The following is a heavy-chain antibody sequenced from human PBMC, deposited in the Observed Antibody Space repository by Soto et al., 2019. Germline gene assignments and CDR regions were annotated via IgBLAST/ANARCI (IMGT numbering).Heavy chain of an antibody. Sequence: PGGSLRLSCAATGFTFSSYAMSWVRQAPGKGLEWVSAIRGSSGSTDYADSVKGRFTISRDNSKNTVYLQMNSLRAEDTAVYYCAKDGQQQLASYFDYWGRGTLVTVSS. CDR3: AKDGQQQLASYFDY. J-gene: IGHJ4*02. D-gene: IGHD6-13*01. V-gene: IGHV3-23*01. CDR2: IRGSSGST. CDR1: GFTFSSYA.